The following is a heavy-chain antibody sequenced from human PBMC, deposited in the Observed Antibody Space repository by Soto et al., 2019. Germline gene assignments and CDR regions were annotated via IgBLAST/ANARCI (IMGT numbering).Heavy chain of an antibody. CDR3: AHRRTGYFDY. CDR1: GFSLSTSGVG. J-gene: IGHJ4*02. V-gene: IGHV2-5*02. Sequence: QITLKESGPTLVKPTQTLTLTCTFSGFSLSTSGVGVGWIRQPPGKALEWLALIYWDDDKSYSPSLKSRLTIXTDTSKNQVVLRMTNMDPVDTATYYCAHRRTGYFDYWGQGTLVTVSS. D-gene: IGHD3-10*01. CDR2: IYWDDDK.